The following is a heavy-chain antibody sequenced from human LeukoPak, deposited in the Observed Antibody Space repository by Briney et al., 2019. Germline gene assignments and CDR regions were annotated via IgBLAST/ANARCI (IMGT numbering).Heavy chain of an antibody. J-gene: IGHJ4*02. D-gene: IGHD4-17*01. V-gene: IGHV3-48*02. CDR2: ISSSSSTI. CDR3: ARDLYGDRSPDYFDY. Sequence: GGSLRLSCAASGFTFSSYAMSWVRQAPGKGLEWVSYISSSSSTIYYADSVKGRFTISRDNAKNSLYLQMNSLRDEDTAVYYCARDLYGDRSPDYFDYWGQGTLVTVSS. CDR1: GFTFSSYA.